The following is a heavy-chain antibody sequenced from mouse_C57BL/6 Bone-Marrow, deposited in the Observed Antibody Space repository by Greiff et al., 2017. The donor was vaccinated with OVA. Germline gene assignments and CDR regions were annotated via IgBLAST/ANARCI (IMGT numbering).Heavy chain of an antibody. CDR1: GFTFSDYY. D-gene: IGHD2-5*01. CDR3: AREDYSNPYAMDY. Sequence: EVKLVESEGGLVQPGSSMKLSCTASGFTFSDYYMAWVRQVPEKGLEWVANINYDGSSTYYLDSLKSRFIISRDNAKNILYLQMSSLKSEDTATYYCAREDYSNPYAMDYWGQGTSVTVSS. J-gene: IGHJ4*01. CDR2: INYDGSST. V-gene: IGHV5-16*01.